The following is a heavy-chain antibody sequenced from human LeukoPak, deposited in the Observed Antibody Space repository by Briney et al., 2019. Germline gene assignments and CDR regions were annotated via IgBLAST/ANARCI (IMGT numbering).Heavy chain of an antibody. V-gene: IGHV1-18*01. D-gene: IGHD2-2*01. J-gene: IGHJ4*02. Sequence: ASVKVSCKASGYTFTSYGISWVRQAPGQGLEWMGWISAYNGNTNYAQKLQGRVTMTTDTSTSTAYMELGSLRSDDTAVYYCARVDGIVVVPAAQFDYWGQGTLSPSPQ. CDR1: GYTFTSYG. CDR2: ISAYNGNT. CDR3: ARVDGIVVVPAAQFDY.